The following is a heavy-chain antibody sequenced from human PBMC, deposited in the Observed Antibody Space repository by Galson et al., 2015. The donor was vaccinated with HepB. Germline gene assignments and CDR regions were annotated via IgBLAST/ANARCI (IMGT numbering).Heavy chain of an antibody. CDR1: GFTFDDYA. Sequence: SLRLSCAASGFTFDDYAMHWVRQAPGKGLEWVSGISWNSGSIGYADSVKGRFTISRDNAKNSLYLQMNSLRAEDTALYYCAKSREGQPYCTGGVCFHSSGWGGIDYWGQGTLVTVSS. V-gene: IGHV3-9*01. J-gene: IGHJ4*02. CDR2: ISWNSGSI. D-gene: IGHD2-8*02. CDR3: AKSREGQPYCTGGVCFHSSGWGGIDY.